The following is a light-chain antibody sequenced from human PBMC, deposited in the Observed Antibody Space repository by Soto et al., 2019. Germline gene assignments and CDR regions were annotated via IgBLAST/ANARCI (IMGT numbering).Light chain of an antibody. Sequence: QYALTQPASVSASPGQSITISCTGTSSNVGTYDLVSWYQHHPDKAPKLIIYEGTKRPSGISSRFSGSKSGNTASLTISGLQAEDDADYYCCSFAVGAAVVFGGGTKLTVL. V-gene: IGLV2-23*01. CDR3: CSFAVGAAVV. CDR1: SSNVGTYDL. J-gene: IGLJ2*01. CDR2: EGT.